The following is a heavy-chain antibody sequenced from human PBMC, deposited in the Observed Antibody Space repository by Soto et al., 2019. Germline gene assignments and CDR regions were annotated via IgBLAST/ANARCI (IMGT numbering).Heavy chain of an antibody. V-gene: IGHV4-31*03. J-gene: IGHJ4*02. CDR3: ARARQRNGHLGELSLAYYFDY. CDR1: GGSISSGGYY. D-gene: IGHD3-16*02. Sequence: SETLSLTCTVSGGSISSGGYYWSWIRQHPGKGLEWIGYIYYSGSTYYNPSLKSRVTISVDTSKNQFSLKLSSVTAADTAVYYCARARQRNGHLGELSLAYYFDYWGQGTLVTVSS. CDR2: IYYSGST.